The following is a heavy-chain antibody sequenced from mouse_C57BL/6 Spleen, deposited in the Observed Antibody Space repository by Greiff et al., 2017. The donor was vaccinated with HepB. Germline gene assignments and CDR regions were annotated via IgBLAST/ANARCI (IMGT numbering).Heavy chain of an antibody. CDR2: ISDGGSYT. CDR3: ARGGYDVRYYAMDY. D-gene: IGHD2-2*01. Sequence: EVMLVESGGGLVKPGGSLKLSCAASGFTFSSYAMSWVRQTPEKRLEWVATISDGGSYTYYPDNVKGRFTISRDNAKNNLYLQMSHLKSEDTAMYYCARGGYDVRYYAMDYWGQGTSVTVSS. V-gene: IGHV5-4*03. CDR1: GFTFSSYA. J-gene: IGHJ4*01.